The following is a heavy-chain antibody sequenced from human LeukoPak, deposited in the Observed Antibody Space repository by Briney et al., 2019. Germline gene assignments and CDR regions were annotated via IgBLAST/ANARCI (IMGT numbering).Heavy chain of an antibody. Sequence: GASVKVSCKASGYTFTTYDINWVRQATGQGLEWMGWMNPNSGNTGYAQKFQGRVTMTRNTSMSTAYMELSSLRSEDTAVYYCARGLLWFGESFGNYWGQGTLVTVSS. J-gene: IGHJ4*02. CDR3: ARGLLWFGESFGNY. CDR2: MNPNSGNT. CDR1: GYTFTTYD. D-gene: IGHD3-10*01. V-gene: IGHV1-8*01.